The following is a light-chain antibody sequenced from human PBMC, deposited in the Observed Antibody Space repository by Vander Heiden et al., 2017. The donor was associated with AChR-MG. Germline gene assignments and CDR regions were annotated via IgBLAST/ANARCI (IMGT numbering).Light chain of an antibody. V-gene: IGKV1-5*03. CDR1: QNIDRW. CDR2: KAS. Sequence: DIQMTQSPSTLSASIGDRVTITCRASQNIDRWLAWYQQKPGRAPKLLIYKASILQSGVPSRFSGGGSGTEFTLTISGLQPDDFATYYCQQYSNFSFGQGTKVEIK. CDR3: QQYSNFS. J-gene: IGKJ1*01.